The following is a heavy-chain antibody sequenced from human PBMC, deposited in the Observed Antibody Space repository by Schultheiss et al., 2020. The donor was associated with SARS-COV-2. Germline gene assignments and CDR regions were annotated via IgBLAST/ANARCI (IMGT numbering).Heavy chain of an antibody. V-gene: IGHV3-30*01. CDR1: GFTFSSYA. CDR2: ISYDGSNK. D-gene: IGHD6-13*01. J-gene: IGHJ4*02. CDR3: ARVGGAAAGTRYYFDY. Sequence: GSLRLSCAASGFTFSSYAMHWVRQAPGKGLEWVAVISYDGSNKYYADSVKGRFTISRDNSKNTLYLQMNSLRAEDTAVYYCARVGGAAAGTRYYFDYWGQGTLVTVSS.